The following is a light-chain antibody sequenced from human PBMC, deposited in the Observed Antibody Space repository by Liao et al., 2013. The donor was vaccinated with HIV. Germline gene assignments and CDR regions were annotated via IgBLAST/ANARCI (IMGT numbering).Light chain of an antibody. CDR1: NIRSRG. CDR3: QAWDSSTVV. V-gene: IGLV3-21*01. Sequence: YVLTQPPSVSVAPGQTAVMTCGGNNIRSRGVHWYQQRPGQAPVLVMYYDQNRPSGIPERFSGSNSGNMATLTISRVEAGDEADYYCQAWDSSTVVFGGGTKLTVL. CDR2: YDQ. J-gene: IGLJ2*01.